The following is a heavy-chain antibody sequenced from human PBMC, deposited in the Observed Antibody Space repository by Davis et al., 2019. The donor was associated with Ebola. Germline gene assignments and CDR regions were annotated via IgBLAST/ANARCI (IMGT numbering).Heavy chain of an antibody. J-gene: IGHJ4*02. D-gene: IGHD6-19*01. CDR2: IVPLFGTP. V-gene: IGHV1-69*13. Sequence: SVKVSCKASGGTFSSYAITWVRQAPGQGLEWMGGIVPLFGTPQYAQKFQGRVTITADESTSTVYMELNSLTSEDTAVYYCARDSPRDASGWFYLSTDWGQGTLVTVSS. CDR3: ARDSPRDASGWFYLSTD. CDR1: GGTFSSYA.